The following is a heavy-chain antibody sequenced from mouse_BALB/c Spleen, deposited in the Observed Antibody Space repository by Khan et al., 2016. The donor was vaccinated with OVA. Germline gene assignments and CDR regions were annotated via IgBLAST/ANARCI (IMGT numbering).Heavy chain of an antibody. D-gene: IGHD2-2*01. V-gene: IGHV1S137*01. Sequence: QVQLQQSGAELVRPGVSVKISCKGSGYTFTDYAMHWVKQSHAKSLEWIGVISTYYGDANYNQKFKGKATMTVDKSSSTAYMELARLTSEDSAIYYCARHGYVAWFTYWGQGTLVTVSA. CDR2: ISTYYGDA. CDR1: GYTFTDYA. J-gene: IGHJ3*01. CDR3: ARHGYVAWFTY.